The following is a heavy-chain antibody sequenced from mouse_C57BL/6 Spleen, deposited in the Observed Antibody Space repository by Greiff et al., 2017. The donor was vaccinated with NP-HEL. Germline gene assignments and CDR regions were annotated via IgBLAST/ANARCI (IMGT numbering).Heavy chain of an antibody. CDR1: GYTFTSYW. CDR3: ARSRVDY. CDR2: IDPSDGYT. J-gene: IGHJ2*01. V-gene: IGHV1-50*01. Sequence: QVQLQQPGAELVKPGASVKLSCKASGYTFTSYWMQWVKQRPGQGLEWIGEIDPSDGYTKYNQKFKGKATLTVDTSSSTAYMQLSSLTSEDSAVYYCARSRVDYWGQGTTLTVSS.